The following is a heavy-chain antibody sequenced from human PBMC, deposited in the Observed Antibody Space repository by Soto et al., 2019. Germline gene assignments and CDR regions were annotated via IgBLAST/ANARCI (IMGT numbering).Heavy chain of an antibody. J-gene: IGHJ6*02. CDR3: AMLGGWSGGSSGMDV. D-gene: IGHD6-19*01. V-gene: IGHV3-72*01. Sequence: EVQLVESGGGLVQPGGSLRLSCAASGLIFSDYHMDWVRQAPGKGLEWVGRIRRKATSYTTEYAASVKGRFTISRDDSKISLYLQMNSLKSEDTAVYYCAMLGGWSGGSSGMDVWGQGTTVTVSS. CDR1: GLIFSDYH. CDR2: IRRKATSYTT.